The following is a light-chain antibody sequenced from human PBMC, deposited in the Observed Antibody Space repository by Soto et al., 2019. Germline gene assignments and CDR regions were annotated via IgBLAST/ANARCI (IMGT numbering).Light chain of an antibody. V-gene: IGKV3-15*01. CDR3: QQYSNWPLT. CDR1: QSVSSN. CDR2: GAS. J-gene: IGKJ4*01. Sequence: EIVMTQSPATLSVSPGEGATLSCRASQSVSSNLAWYQQKPGQAPRLLIFGASTRATGIPARFSGSGSGAAFSLTISALQSEDFAIYYCQQYSNWPLTFGGGTKVGIE.